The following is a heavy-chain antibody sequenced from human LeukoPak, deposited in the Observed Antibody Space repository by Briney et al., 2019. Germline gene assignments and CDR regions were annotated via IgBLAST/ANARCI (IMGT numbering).Heavy chain of an antibody. V-gene: IGHV3-33*08. CDR2: IWYDGSNK. Sequence: GSLRLSCAASGFTFSSYAMSWVRQAPGKGLEWVAVIWYDGSNKYYADSVKGRFTISRDNSKNTLYLQMNSLRAEDTAVYYCARGSVTRYYFDYWGQGTLVTVSS. CDR1: GFTFSSYA. J-gene: IGHJ4*02. CDR3: ARGSVTRYYFDY. D-gene: IGHD4-17*01.